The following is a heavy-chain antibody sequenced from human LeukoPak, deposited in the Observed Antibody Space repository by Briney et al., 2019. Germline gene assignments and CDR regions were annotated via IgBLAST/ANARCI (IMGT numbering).Heavy chain of an antibody. CDR3: ARDGGPYCDGASCSFDY. V-gene: IGHV1-2*02. CDR2: IDPNSGDT. CDR1: GYTFAGYY. J-gene: IGHJ4*02. Sequence: ASVKVSCKASGYTFAGYYIHWVRQAPGQGLEWMGWIDPNSGDTHYTQKFQDRVTMTRDTSITTAYTQLTRLRSDDTAVFYCARDGGPYCDGASCSFDYWGQGTLVAVSS. D-gene: IGHD2-21*01.